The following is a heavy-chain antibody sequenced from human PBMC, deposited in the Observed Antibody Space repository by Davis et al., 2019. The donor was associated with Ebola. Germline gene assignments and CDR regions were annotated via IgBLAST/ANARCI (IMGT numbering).Heavy chain of an antibody. CDR3: AKDQGRQRSDYYMDV. V-gene: IGHV3-30*02. CDR2: IRYDGSNK. J-gene: IGHJ6*03. D-gene: IGHD3-10*01. CDR1: GFTFSSYG. Sequence: PGGSLRLSCAASGFTFSSYGMHWVRQAPGKGLEWVAFIRYDGSNKYYADSVKGRFTISRDNSKNTLYLQMNSLRAEDTAVYYCAKDQGRQRSDYYMDVWGKGTTVTVSS.